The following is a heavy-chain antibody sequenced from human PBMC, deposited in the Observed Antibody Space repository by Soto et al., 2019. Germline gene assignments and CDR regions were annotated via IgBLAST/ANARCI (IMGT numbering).Heavy chain of an antibody. CDR3: ARVGAVGICYFDY. CDR2: ISGSTTGI. D-gene: IGHD6-13*01. V-gene: IGHV3-11*01. J-gene: IGHJ4*02. CDR1: GFTFSDYY. Sequence: QVQLVESGGGLVQPGGSLRLSCAASGFTFSDYYMAWIRQAPGRGLEWISYISGSTTGIYYADSVKGRFTISRDNAKTSLYLQMSSLGAEDTAVYYCARVGAVGICYFDYWGQGTLVTVSS.